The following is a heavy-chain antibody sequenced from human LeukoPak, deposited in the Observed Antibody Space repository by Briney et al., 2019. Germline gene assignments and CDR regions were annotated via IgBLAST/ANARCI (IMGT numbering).Heavy chain of an antibody. CDR2: IRYDGDNK. J-gene: IGHJ3*01. V-gene: IGHV3-30*02. CDR3: ARDEIPSGT. Sequence: GGSLRLSCAASGFTFSNYGMHWVRQAPGKGLEWVAFIRYDGDNKYYADSVKGRFTISRDNSRSTVDLQMNSLRVEDTGIYYCARDEIPSGTWGQGTMVIVSS. CDR1: GFTFSNYG. D-gene: IGHD6-25*01.